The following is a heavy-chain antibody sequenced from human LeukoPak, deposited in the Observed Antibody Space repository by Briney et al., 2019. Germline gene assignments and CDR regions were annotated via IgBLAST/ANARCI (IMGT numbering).Heavy chain of an antibody. CDR2: IAKDGRGK. CDR1: EFTFTSYW. V-gene: IGHV3-7*01. CDR3: ARDRDYYAIDY. J-gene: IGHJ4*02. D-gene: IGHD3-22*01. Sequence: PGGSLRLSCAASEFTFTSYWMGWVRQAPGKGLEWVANIAKDGRGKNYVDSVKGRFTISRDNAKNSLYLQMNSLRAEDTAVYYCARDRDYYAIDYWGQGTLVTVSS.